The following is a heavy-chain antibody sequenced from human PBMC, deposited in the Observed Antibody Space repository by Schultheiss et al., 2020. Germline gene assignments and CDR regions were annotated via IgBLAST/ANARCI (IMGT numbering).Heavy chain of an antibody. CDR3: SRDGITIFGVVTGGMDV. CDR2: ISAYNGNT. Sequence: ASVKVSCKASGYTFTSYGISWVRQAPGQGLEWMGWISAYNGNTNYAQKLQGRVTMTTDTSTSTAYMELSSLKTEDTAVYYCSRDGITIFGVVTGGMDVWGQGTTVTVSS. CDR1: GYTFTSYG. D-gene: IGHD3-3*01. J-gene: IGHJ6*02. V-gene: IGHV1-18*01.